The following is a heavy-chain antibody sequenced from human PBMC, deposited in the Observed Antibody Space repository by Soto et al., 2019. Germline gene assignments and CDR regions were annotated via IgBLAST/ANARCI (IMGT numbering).Heavy chain of an antibody. J-gene: IGHJ6*02. Sequence: SETLSLTCDIYGGSFSGYYCSWIRQPPGKGLEWIGEINHSGSTNYNPSLKSRVTISVDTSKNQFSLKLSSVTAADTAVYYCARGGGRYYYYYYGMDVWGQGTTVTVPS. CDR3: ARGGGRYYYYYYGMDV. CDR2: INHSGST. CDR1: GGSFSGYY. V-gene: IGHV4-34*01. D-gene: IGHD1-26*01.